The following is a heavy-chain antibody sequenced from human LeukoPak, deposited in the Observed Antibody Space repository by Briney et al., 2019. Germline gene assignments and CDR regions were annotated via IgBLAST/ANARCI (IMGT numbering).Heavy chain of an antibody. Sequence: PGGSLRLSCAASGFTFSRYWMSWVRQAPGKGLEWVSAISGSGGSTYYADSVKGRFTISRDNSKNTLYLQMNSLRAEDTAVYYCAKTVVQPPLSDYWGQGTLVTVSS. D-gene: IGHD4-23*01. V-gene: IGHV3-23*01. CDR2: ISGSGGST. J-gene: IGHJ4*02. CDR3: AKTVVQPPLSDY. CDR1: GFTFSRYW.